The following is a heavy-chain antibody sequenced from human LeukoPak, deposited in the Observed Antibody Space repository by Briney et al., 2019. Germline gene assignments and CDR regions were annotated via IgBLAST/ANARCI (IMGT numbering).Heavy chain of an antibody. V-gene: IGHV3-23*01. Sequence: GGSLRLSCAASGFTFSSYAMNWVRQAPGKGLEWVSSISGSGTYTYYADSVKGRFTISRDNSKNTLYLQMSSLRAEDTAVYYCAKDGFMVRGATFDYWGQGTLVTVSS. D-gene: IGHD3-10*01. J-gene: IGHJ4*02. CDR3: AKDGFMVRGATFDY. CDR2: ISGSGTYT. CDR1: GFTFSSYA.